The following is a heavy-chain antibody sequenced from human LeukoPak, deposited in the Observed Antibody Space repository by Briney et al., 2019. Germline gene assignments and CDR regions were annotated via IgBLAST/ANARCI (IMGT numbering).Heavy chain of an antibody. CDR2: ISYDGSNK. J-gene: IGHJ1*01. Sequence: GRSLRLSCAASGFTFRSYAMQWVRQGPGKGLEWLAAISYDGSNKDYADSVKGRFTISRDNSKNTLYLQMNSLRAEDTAVYYCARDGSYCSAGSCYLGIYFQAWGQGTRVTVSS. CDR3: ARDGSYCSAGSCYLGIYFQA. CDR1: GFTFRSYA. D-gene: IGHD2-15*01. V-gene: IGHV3-30-3*01.